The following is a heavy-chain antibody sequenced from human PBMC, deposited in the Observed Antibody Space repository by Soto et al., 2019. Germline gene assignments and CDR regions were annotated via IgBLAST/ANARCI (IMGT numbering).Heavy chain of an antibody. D-gene: IGHD2-15*01. J-gene: IGHJ5*02. CDR1: GGSISGYY. V-gene: IGHV4-59*12. CDR3: ARRISWFAP. Sequence: SETLSLTCTVSGGSISGYYWSWIRQPPGKGLEWIGYMYNTGSTVYNPSFKSRVTISVDTSKNQFSLKLSSVTAADTAVYYCARRISWFAPCGQGTLVTVSS. CDR2: MYNTGST.